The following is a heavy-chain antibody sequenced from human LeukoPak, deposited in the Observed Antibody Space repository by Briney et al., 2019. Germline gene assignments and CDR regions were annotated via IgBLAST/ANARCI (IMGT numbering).Heavy chain of an antibody. CDR3: ARGSFSMLRGGHIDY. Sequence: ASVKVSCKASGYSFTDYYIHWVRQAPGQGLEWMGWINPNTGGTNYAQKFQGRVTMTRDTSITTAYMELSRLRSDDTAVFYCARGSFSMLRGGHIDYWGQGTLVTVSS. J-gene: IGHJ4*02. V-gene: IGHV1-2*02. CDR2: INPNTGGT. CDR1: GYSFTDYY. D-gene: IGHD3-10*01.